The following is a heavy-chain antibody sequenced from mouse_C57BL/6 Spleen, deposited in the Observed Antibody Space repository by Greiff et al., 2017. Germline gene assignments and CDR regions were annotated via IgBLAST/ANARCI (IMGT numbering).Heavy chain of an antibody. CDR2: INPSSGYT. V-gene: IGHV1-4*01. CDR1: GYTFTSYT. Sequence: QVQLQQSGAELARPGASVKMSCKASGYTFTSYTMHWVKQRPGQGLEWIGYINPSSGYTKYNQKFKDKATLTADKSSSTAYMHLSSLTSEDSAVYYGAREDYGFAYWGQGTLVTVSA. D-gene: IGHD1-1*01. CDR3: AREDYGFAY. J-gene: IGHJ3*01.